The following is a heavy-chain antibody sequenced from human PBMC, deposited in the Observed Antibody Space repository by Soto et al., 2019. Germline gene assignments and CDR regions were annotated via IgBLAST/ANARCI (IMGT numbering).Heavy chain of an antibody. CDR2: INPSTGST. CDR1: GYTFTSYG. V-gene: IGHV1-46*01. CDR3: ARGSGSFVYGMDV. D-gene: IGHD3-10*01. Sequence: ASVKVSCKASGYTFTSYGISWVRQAPGQGLEWMGRINPSTGSTSYAQKFQGRVTMTRDTSTSTVYMELSSLRSEDTAVFYCARGSGSFVYGMDVWGQGTKVTVSS. J-gene: IGHJ6*02.